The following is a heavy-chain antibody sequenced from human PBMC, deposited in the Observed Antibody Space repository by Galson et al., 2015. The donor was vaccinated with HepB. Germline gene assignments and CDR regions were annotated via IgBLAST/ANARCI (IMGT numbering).Heavy chain of an antibody. Sequence: SVKVSCKASGYTFTGYYMHWVRQAPGQGLEWMGWINPNSGGTNYAQKFQGRVTMTRDTSISTAYMELSSVTAADTAVYYCARGPFPAAKSGAKVAFDIWGQGTMVTVSS. J-gene: IGHJ3*02. CDR3: ARGPFPAAKSGAKVAFDI. V-gene: IGHV1-2*02. CDR2: INPNSGGT. D-gene: IGHD2-2*01. CDR1: GYTFTGYY.